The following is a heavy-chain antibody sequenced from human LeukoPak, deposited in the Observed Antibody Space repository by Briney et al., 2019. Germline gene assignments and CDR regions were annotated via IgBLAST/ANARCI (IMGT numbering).Heavy chain of an antibody. CDR1: GGSFSGYY. J-gene: IGHJ4*02. V-gene: IGHV4-34*01. Sequence: SETLSLTCAVYGGSFSGYYWSWIRQPPGKGLGWIGEINHSGSTNYNPSLKSRVTISVDTSKNQFSLKLSSVTAADTAVYYCARAASGRQLVNWGQGTLVTVSS. CDR3: ARAASGRQLVN. CDR2: INHSGST. D-gene: IGHD6-13*01.